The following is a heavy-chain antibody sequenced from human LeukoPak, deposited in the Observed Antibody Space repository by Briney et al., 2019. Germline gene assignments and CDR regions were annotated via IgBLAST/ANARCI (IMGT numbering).Heavy chain of an antibody. CDR2: ISGSGGST. D-gene: IGHD2-2*01. CDR3: AKDRGYCSSTSCPHDY. J-gene: IGHJ4*02. Sequence: GGSLRLSXAASGFTFSSYWMSWVRQAPGKGLEWVSAISGSGGSTYYADSVKGRFTISRDNSKNTLYLQMNSLRAEDTAVYYCAKDRGYCSSTSCPHDYWGQGTLVTVSS. CDR1: GFTFSSYW. V-gene: IGHV3-23*01.